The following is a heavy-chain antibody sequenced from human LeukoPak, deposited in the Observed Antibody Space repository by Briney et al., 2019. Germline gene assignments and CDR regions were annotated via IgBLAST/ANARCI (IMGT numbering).Heavy chain of an antibody. V-gene: IGHV5-51*01. J-gene: IGHJ5*02. CDR3: VRHTGWFDP. CDR1: GYSFSRYW. Sequence: GESLKISCKGSGYSFSRYWIGWVRQMPGKGLEWMGIIYPGDSDTTYSPAFQGQVTISADKSISTAYLQWASLKASDTAMYYCVRHTGWFDPWGQGTLVTVSS. CDR2: IYPGDSDT. D-gene: IGHD2-8*02.